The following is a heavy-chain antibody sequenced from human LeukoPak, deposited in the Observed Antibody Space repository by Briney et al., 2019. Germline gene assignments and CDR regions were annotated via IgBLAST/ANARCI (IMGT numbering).Heavy chain of an antibody. D-gene: IGHD1-26*01. J-gene: IGHJ5*02. V-gene: IGHV1-2*02. CDR3: ARDLTAVGYNWFDP. CDR2: INPDSGGT. Sequence: ASVKVSCKASGYTFTGYYMHWVRQAPGQGLEWMGWINPDSGGTNYAQKFQGRVTMTRDTSISTGYMELSRLRSDDTAVYYCARDLTAVGYNWFDPWGQGTLVTVSS. CDR1: GYTFTGYY.